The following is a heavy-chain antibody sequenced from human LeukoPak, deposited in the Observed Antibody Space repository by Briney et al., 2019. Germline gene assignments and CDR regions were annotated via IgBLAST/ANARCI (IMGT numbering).Heavy chain of an antibody. V-gene: IGHV1-2*02. J-gene: IGHJ4*02. CDR3: ARIHDSMIVVVTPFDY. CDR1: GYTFTGYY. CDR2: INPNSGGT. D-gene: IGHD3-22*01. Sequence: ASVKVSCKASGYTFTGYYMHWVRQAPGQGLEWMGWINPNSGGTNYAQKFQDRVTMTRDTSISTAYMELSRLRSDDTAVYYCARIHDSMIVVVTPFDYWGQGTLVTVSS.